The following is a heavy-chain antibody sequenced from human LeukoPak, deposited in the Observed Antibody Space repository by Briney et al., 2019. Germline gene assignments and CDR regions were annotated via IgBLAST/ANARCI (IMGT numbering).Heavy chain of an antibody. Sequence: GGSLRLSCAASGFTFSNYAMTWVRQAPGKGLEWASSISGSGGSTYYADSVKGRFTISRDNSKNTLYLQMNSLKTEDTAVYYCVRHAASGGSGVDHWGQGTLVTVSS. CDR3: VRHAASGGSGVDH. CDR1: GFTFSNYA. J-gene: IGHJ4*02. V-gene: IGHV3-23*01. CDR2: ISGSGGST. D-gene: IGHD3-10*01.